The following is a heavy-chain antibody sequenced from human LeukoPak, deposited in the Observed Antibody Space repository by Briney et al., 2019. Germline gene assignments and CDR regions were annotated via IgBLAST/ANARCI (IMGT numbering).Heavy chain of an antibody. CDR2: ISAYNGNT. CDR1: GYTFTSYG. V-gene: IGHV1-18*01. Sequence: ASVKVSCKASGYTFTSYGISWVRQAPGQGLEWMGWISAYNGNTNYAQKLQGRVTMTTDTSTSTAYMELRSLRSDDTAVYYCARGTLNYAFWSGTGARFDPWGQGILVTVSS. J-gene: IGHJ5*02. CDR3: ARGTLNYAFWSGTGARFDP. D-gene: IGHD3-3*01.